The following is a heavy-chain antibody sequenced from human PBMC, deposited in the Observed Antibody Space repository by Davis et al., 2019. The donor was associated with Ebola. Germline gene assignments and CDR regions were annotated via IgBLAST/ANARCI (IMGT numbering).Heavy chain of an antibody. Sequence: SLKISCAASGFTFDDYAMHWVRQAPGKGLEWVSGISWNSGSIGYADSVKGRFTISRDNAKNSLYLQMNSLRAEDTAVYYCASQNFWSGYYSNDYWGQGTLVTVSS. V-gene: IGHV3-9*01. D-gene: IGHD3-3*01. CDR1: GFTFDDYA. CDR2: ISWNSGSI. CDR3: ASQNFWSGYYSNDY. J-gene: IGHJ4*02.